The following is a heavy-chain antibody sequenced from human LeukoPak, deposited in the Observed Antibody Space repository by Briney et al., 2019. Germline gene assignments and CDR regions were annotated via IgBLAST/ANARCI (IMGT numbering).Heavy chain of an antibody. CDR2: INPNNGGT. D-gene: IGHD6-13*01. Sequence: ASVKVSCKASGYTFTGYYMHWVRQAPGQGLEWMGLINPNNGGTNYAQKFQGRVTITRDTSISTAYMELTSLRSDDTAMYYCARGPSWAFDSWGQGTLVTVSS. CDR1: GYTFTGYY. CDR3: ARGPSWAFDS. V-gene: IGHV1-2*02. J-gene: IGHJ4*02.